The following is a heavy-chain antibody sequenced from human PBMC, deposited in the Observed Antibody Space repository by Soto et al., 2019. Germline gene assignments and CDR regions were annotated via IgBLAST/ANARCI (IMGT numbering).Heavy chain of an antibody. D-gene: IGHD1-1*01. CDR1: GGSISSSNW. J-gene: IGHJ4*02. Sequence: QVQLQESGPGLVKPSGTLSLTCAVSGGSISSSNWWSWVRQPPGKGLEWIGEIYHSGSTNYNPSYKSRIAMSVNKSKNPFPLNLNSVTAADTALYYCARTSTRGTRFDYWGQGTLVTVSS. CDR3: ARTSTRGTRFDY. V-gene: IGHV4-4*02. CDR2: IYHSGST.